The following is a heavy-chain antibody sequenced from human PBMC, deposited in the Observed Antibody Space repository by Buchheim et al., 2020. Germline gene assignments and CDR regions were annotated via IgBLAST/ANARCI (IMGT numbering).Heavy chain of an antibody. D-gene: IGHD3-22*01. Sequence: EVQLLESGGGLVQPGGSLRLSCAASGFTFSSYAMSWVRQAPGKGLVWVSRLNSDGRGPSYADSVKGRFTISRDNAKNTVYLQMNSLRAEDTAIYYCARDPDSNGYSSFEYWGQGIL. J-gene: IGHJ4*02. V-gene: IGHV3-74*01. CDR2: LNSDGRGP. CDR3: ARDPDSNGYSSFEY. CDR1: GFTFSSYA.